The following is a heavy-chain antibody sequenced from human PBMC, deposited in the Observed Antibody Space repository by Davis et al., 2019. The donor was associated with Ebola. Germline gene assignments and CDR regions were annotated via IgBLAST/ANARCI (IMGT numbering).Heavy chain of an antibody. V-gene: IGHV1-69*04. CDR2: IIPILGIA. Sequence: SVKVSCKASGGIFSSYAISWVRQAPGQGLEWLGRIIPILGIANYAQKFQGRVTITADKSTSTAYMELSSLRSEDTAVYYCARESYYDSSGYYFNYGMDVWGQGTTVTVSS. D-gene: IGHD3-22*01. J-gene: IGHJ6*02. CDR1: GGIFSSYA. CDR3: ARESYYDSSGYYFNYGMDV.